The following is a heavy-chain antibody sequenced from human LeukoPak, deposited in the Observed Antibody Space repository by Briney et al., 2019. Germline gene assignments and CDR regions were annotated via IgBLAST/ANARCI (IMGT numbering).Heavy chain of an antibody. CDR3: ARQGSVLMVYAIDY. Sequence: SETLSLTCTVSGGSISSYYWSWIRQPPGKGLEWIGYIYYSGSTNYNPSLKSRVTISVDTSKNQLSLKLSSVTAADTAVYYCARQGSVLMVYAIDYWGQGTLVTVSS. D-gene: IGHD2-8*01. CDR2: IYYSGST. J-gene: IGHJ4*02. V-gene: IGHV4-59*08. CDR1: GGSISSYY.